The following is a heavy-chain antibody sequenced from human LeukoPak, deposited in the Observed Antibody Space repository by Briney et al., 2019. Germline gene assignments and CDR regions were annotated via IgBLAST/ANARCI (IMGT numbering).Heavy chain of an antibody. Sequence: ASVKVSCKASGGTFSSYAISWVRQAPGQGLEWMGGIIPIFGTANYAQKFQGRVTITADKSTSTAYMELSSLRSEDTAVYYCASGAGPQRSGWWDPFDYWGQGTLVTVSS. J-gene: IGHJ4*02. V-gene: IGHV1-69*06. D-gene: IGHD6-19*01. CDR2: IIPIFGTA. CDR3: ASGAGPQRSGWWDPFDY. CDR1: GGTFSSYA.